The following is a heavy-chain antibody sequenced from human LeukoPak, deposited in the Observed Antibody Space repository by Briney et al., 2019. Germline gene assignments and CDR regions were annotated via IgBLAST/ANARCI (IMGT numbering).Heavy chain of an antibody. CDR2: IGTAGDT. V-gene: IGHV3-13*01. Sequence: GGSLRLSCAASGFTFSSYDMHWVRQATGKGLEWVSAIGTAGDTYYPGSVKGRFTISRENAKNSLYLQMNSLRAGDTAVYYCARGGSSGQELDYWGQGTLVTVSS. D-gene: IGHD3-22*01. J-gene: IGHJ4*02. CDR3: ARGGSSGQELDY. CDR1: GFTFSSYD.